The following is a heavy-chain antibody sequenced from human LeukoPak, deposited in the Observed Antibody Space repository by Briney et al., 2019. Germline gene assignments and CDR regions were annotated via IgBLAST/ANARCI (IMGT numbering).Heavy chain of an antibody. D-gene: IGHD3-9*01. CDR1: GFTFDDYG. J-gene: IGHJ3*02. Sequence: GGSLRLSCAASGFTFDDYGMSWVRHAPGKGLEWVSGINWNGGSTGYADSVKGLFSISRDNAKNSLYLQMNSLRAEDTALYYCARDGGYDILTGDPRGAFDIWGQGTMVTVSS. CDR2: INWNGGST. CDR3: ARDGGYDILTGDPRGAFDI. V-gene: IGHV3-20*04.